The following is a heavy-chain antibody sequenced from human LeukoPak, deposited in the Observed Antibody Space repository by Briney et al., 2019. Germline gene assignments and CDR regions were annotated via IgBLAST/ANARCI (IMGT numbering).Heavy chain of an antibody. CDR3: ARDQYYYDSSGYSRFDP. CDR1: GFTFSSYG. J-gene: IGHJ5*02. D-gene: IGHD3-22*01. CDR2: IYTSGST. Sequence: GSLRLSCAASGFTFSSYGMSWIRQPAGKGLEWIGRIYTSGSTNYNPSLKSRVTMSVDTSKNQFSLKLSSVTAADTAVYYCARDQYYYDSSGYSRFDPWGQGTLVTVSS. V-gene: IGHV4-4*07.